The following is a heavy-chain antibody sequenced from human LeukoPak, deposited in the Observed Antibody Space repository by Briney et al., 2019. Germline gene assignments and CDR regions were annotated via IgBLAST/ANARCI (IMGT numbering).Heavy chain of an antibody. D-gene: IGHD5-12*01. J-gene: IGHJ4*02. CDR3: ARERSRGYSGYPELDY. Sequence: SETLSLTCAVYGGSFSGYYWSWIRQPPGKGLEWIGEINHSGSTNYNPSLKSRVTISVDTSKNQFSLKLSSVTAADTAVYYCARERSRGYSGYPELDYWGQGTLVTVSS. CDR2: INHSGST. V-gene: IGHV4-34*01. CDR1: GGSFSGYY.